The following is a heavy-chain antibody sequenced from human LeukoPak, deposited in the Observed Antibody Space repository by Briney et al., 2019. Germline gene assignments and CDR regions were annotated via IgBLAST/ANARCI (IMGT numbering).Heavy chain of an antibody. CDR1: RFSISNYW. Sequence: TGGSLGLSCVASRFSISNYWMNWVRQAPGKGLEWVANIKQDGSEKYYVDSVKGRFTISRDNAKNSVNLQMNSLRAEDTAVYYCARGFDGANAFDLWGQGTLVTVSS. CDR3: ARGFDGANAFDL. J-gene: IGHJ3*01. CDR2: IKQDGSEK. V-gene: IGHV3-7*01.